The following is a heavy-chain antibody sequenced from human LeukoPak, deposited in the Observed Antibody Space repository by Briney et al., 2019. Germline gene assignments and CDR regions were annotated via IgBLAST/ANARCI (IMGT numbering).Heavy chain of an antibody. CDR2: VDHTGST. J-gene: IGHJ6*03. CDR3: ARGRVSSSTWYSTYYYFLYMDL. V-gene: IGHV4-59*01. Sequence: SETLSLTCTVSDDSITMYYWTWIQQPPGKGLEWIGYVDHTGSTKFNPSLNGRVSISRDTSNNFFSLRLRSVTAADTAVYFCARGRVSSSTWYSTYYYFLYMDLWGEGTTVTVSS. D-gene: IGHD4-11*01. CDR1: DDSITMYY.